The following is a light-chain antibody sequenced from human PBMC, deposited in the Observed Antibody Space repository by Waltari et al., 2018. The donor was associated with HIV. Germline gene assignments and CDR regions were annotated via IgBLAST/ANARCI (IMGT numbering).Light chain of an antibody. CDR3: QSADSSGTYLVI. CDR1: IGGKS. Sequence: SYVLTQPPSVSVAPGAAATLPCGAWNIGGKSVHWYKQQPGQAPVLVIYKDSERSSGIPERFSGSSSGTTVTLTISGVQAEDEADYYCQSADSSGTYLVIFGGGTKLTVL. CDR2: KDS. J-gene: IGLJ2*01. V-gene: IGLV3-25*03.